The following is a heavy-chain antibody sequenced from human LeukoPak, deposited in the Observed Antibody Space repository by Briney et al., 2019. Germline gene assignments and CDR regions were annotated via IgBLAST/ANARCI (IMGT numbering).Heavy chain of an antibody. J-gene: IGHJ4*02. Sequence: ASVKVSCKASGYTFTGYYMHWVRQAPGQGLEWMGRINPNSGGTNYAQKFQGRVTMTRDTSISTAYMELSSLRSEDTAVYYCATSVSSAGPNFDYWGQGTLVTVSS. CDR2: INPNSGGT. V-gene: IGHV1-2*06. CDR1: GYTFTGYY. D-gene: IGHD6-13*01. CDR3: ATSVSSAGPNFDY.